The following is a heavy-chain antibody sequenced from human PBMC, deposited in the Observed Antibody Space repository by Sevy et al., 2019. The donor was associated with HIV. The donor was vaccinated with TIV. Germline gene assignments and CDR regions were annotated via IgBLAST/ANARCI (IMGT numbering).Heavy chain of an antibody. CDR1: GFTFSDYS. CDR3: ARANLGYCSGGSCSTFGY. J-gene: IGHJ4*02. V-gene: IGHV3-48*02. Sequence: GGSLRLSCAASGFTFSDYSMNWVRQAPGKGLEWVSYISSSSNTIYYEDSVKGRFTISRDNAKDSLCLQMNTLRDEDTAVYYCARANLGYCSGGSCSTFGYWGQGTLVTVSS. D-gene: IGHD2-15*01. CDR2: ISSSSNTI.